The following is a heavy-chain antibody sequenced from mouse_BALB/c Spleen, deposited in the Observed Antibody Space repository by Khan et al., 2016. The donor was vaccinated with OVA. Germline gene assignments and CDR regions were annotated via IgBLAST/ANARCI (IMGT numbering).Heavy chain of an antibody. CDR1: GYTFTSYW. CDR2: INPSNGRT. CDR3: ARYTMITTEVAY. D-gene: IGHD2-4*01. Sequence: QVQLQQPGAELVKPGASVKLSCKASGYTFTSYWMHWVKQRPGQGLEWIGEINPSNGRTNYNEKFKSKATLTVDKSSNTAYMQLSSLTSEDSAVYYCARYTMITTEVAYWGQETLVTVSA. V-gene: IGHV1S81*02. J-gene: IGHJ3*01.